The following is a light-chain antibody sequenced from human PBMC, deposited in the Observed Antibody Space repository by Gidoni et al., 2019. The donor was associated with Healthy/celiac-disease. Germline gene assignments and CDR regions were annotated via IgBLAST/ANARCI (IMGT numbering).Light chain of an antibody. J-gene: IGKJ5*01. Sequence: GSLGERATINCKSSQSVLYSYNNKNYLAWYQQKPGQPPKPLIYWASTRESGVPDRFSGSGSGTDFTLTISSLQAEDVAVYYCQQYYSPITFGQGTRLEIK. CDR1: QSVLYSYNNKNY. CDR2: WAS. CDR3: QQYYSPIT. V-gene: IGKV4-1*01.